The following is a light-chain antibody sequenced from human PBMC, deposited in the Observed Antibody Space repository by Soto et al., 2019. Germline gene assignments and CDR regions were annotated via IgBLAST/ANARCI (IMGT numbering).Light chain of an antibody. CDR1: SSDVGSYNL. CDR3: NSYTSSSTYV. Sequence: QSVLTQPASVSGSPGQSITISCTGTSSDVGSYNLVSWYQQHPGKAPKLMIFDVSNRPSGVSNRFSGSKSGNAASLTISGLQAEDEADYYCNSYTSSSTYVFGTGTKLTVL. CDR2: DVS. V-gene: IGLV2-14*02. J-gene: IGLJ1*01.